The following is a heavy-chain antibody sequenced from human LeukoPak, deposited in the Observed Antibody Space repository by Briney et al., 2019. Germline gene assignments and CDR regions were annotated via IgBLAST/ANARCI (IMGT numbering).Heavy chain of an antibody. CDR3: ARDRYDFWSGYFGSNGGYGMDV. Sequence: GGSLRLSCAASGFTFSSYWMSWVRQAPGKGLEWVANIKQDGSEKYYVDSVKGRFTISRDNAKNSLYLQMNSLRAEDTAVYYCARDRYDFWSGYFGSNGGYGMDVWGQGTTVTVSS. D-gene: IGHD3-3*01. V-gene: IGHV3-7*01. CDR1: GFTFSSYW. J-gene: IGHJ6*02. CDR2: IKQDGSEK.